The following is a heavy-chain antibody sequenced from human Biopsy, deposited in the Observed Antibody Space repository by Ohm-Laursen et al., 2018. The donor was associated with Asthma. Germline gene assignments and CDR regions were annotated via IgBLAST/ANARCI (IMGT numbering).Heavy chain of an antibody. V-gene: IGHV4-59*01. D-gene: IGHD2-15*01. CDR2: IHYSVST. CDR3: AGFCSGGNCPDH. Sequence: TLSLTWSVSGVSIRSYYWTWIRQPPGKGLEWIGNIHYSVSTYSNPSLKSRVTISVDTSKKQISLRLSSVIAADTAVYYCAGFCSGGNCPDHWGQGTLVTVSS. CDR1: GVSIRSYY. J-gene: IGHJ4*02.